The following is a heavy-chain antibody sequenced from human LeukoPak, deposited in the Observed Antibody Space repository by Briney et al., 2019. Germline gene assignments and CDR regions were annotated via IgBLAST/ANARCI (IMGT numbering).Heavy chain of an antibody. CDR3: AKARSIAAAGPPFDY. J-gene: IGHJ4*02. Sequence: GGSLRLSCAASGFTFSSYGMHWVRQAPGKGLEWVAFIRYDGSNKYYADSVKGRFTISRDNSKNTLYLQMNSLRAEDTAVYYCAKARSIAAAGPPFDYWGQGTLVTVSS. CDR2: IRYDGSNK. V-gene: IGHV3-30*02. D-gene: IGHD6-13*01. CDR1: GFTFSSYG.